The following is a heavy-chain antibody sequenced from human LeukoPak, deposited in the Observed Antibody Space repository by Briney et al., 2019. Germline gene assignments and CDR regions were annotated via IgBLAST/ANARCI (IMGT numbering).Heavy chain of an antibody. Sequence: PSQTLSLTCTVSGGSISSGDYYWSWIRQPPGKGLEWIGYIYYSGSTYYNPSLKSRVTISVDTSKNQFSLKLSSVTAADTAVYYCARGQRRDVLLWFGELLPNTIAPGAFDYWGQGTLVTVSS. CDR1: GGSISSGDYY. V-gene: IGHV4-30-4*01. CDR2: IYYSGST. J-gene: IGHJ4*02. D-gene: IGHD3-10*01. CDR3: ARGQRRDVLLWFGELLPNTIAPGAFDY.